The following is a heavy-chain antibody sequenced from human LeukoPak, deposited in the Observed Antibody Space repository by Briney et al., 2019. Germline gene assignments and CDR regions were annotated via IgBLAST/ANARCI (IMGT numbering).Heavy chain of an antibody. D-gene: IGHD3-10*01. Sequence: GGSLRLSCTASGFTFSTYGMSWVRQAPGKGLEWVSGISAGGDGTYYADSVKGRFTISRDNSENTLYLQMNNLRAEDTAVYYCVKSNYYGSGSDGSSTLFDFWGQGTLVTVSS. CDR2: ISAGGDGT. CDR1: GFTFSTYG. CDR3: VKSNYYGSGSDGSSTLFDF. J-gene: IGHJ4*02. V-gene: IGHV3-23*01.